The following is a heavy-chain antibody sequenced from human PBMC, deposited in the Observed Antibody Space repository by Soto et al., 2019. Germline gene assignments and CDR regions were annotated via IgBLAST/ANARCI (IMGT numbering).Heavy chain of an antibody. CDR3: AAGFGPDLDV. D-gene: IGHD3-10*01. Sequence: SVKVSGKASGFTFTISAVQWVRQSRLQRLEWIGWIVVGSGNTNYAQKFRERVTITRDMSTSTAYMELSSLRSEDTAVYYCAAGFGPDLDVWGQGTTVTVSS. J-gene: IGHJ6*02. CDR2: IVVGSGNT. CDR1: GFTFTISA. V-gene: IGHV1-58*01.